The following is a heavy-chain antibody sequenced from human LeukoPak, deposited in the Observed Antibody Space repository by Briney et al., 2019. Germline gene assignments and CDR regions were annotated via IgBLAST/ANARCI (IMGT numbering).Heavy chain of an antibody. V-gene: IGHV3-66*01. Sequence: GGSLRLSCAVSGFTFSSYAMNWVRQAPGKGLEWVSVIYSGGSTYYADSVKGRFTISGDNSKNTLYLQMNSLRAEDTAVYYCARASHRQGFYYYYYYMDVWGKGTTVTISS. CDR1: GFTFSSYA. CDR2: IYSGGST. J-gene: IGHJ6*03. CDR3: ARASHRQGFYYYYYYMDV.